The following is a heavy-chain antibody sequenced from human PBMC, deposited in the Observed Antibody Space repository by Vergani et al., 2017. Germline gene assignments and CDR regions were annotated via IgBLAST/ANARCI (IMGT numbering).Heavy chain of an antibody. CDR1: GFTFSSYA. J-gene: IGHJ4*02. CDR3: AKEYSSDWYGGACDY. V-gene: IGHV3-23*01. CDR2: ISRSGDSR. Sequence: EVQLLESGGGLVQPGGSLRLSCVASGFTFSSYAITWVRQAPGKGLEWVSAISRSGDSRYYADSVQGRFTISRDNSKNKLYLQMNNLRAEDTALYYCAKEYSSDWYGGACDYWGQGTLVTVSS. D-gene: IGHD6-19*01.